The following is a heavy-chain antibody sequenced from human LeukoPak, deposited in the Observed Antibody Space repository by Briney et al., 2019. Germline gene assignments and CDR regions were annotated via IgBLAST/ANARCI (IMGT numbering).Heavy chain of an antibody. CDR1: GGSISSHY. Sequence: SETLSLTCTVSGGSISSHYWSWIRQPPGKGLEWIGYIYYSGSAKYNPSLKSRVTISVDTSKNQFSLKLSSVTAADTAVYYCARGASIAAADWFDPWGQGTLVTVSS. CDR3: ARGASIAAADWFDP. CDR2: IYYSGSA. V-gene: IGHV4-59*11. J-gene: IGHJ5*02. D-gene: IGHD6-13*01.